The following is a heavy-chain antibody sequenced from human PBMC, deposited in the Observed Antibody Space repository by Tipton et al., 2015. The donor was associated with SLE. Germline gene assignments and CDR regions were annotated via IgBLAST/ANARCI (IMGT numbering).Heavy chain of an antibody. Sequence: GSLRLSCVGSGLTFSSHWMTWVRQAPGKGLEWVANMNQDGGEIYYVDSVKGRFTISRDNAKNSLYLQMNSLGAEDTAVYYCARDHKGVFDYWGQGTLVTVSS. CDR3: ARDHKGVFDY. CDR2: MNQDGGEI. J-gene: IGHJ4*02. CDR1: GLTFSSHW. D-gene: IGHD3-16*01. V-gene: IGHV3-7*01.